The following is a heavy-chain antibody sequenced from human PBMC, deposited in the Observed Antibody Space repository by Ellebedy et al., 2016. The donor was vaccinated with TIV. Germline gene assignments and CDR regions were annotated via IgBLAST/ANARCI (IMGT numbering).Heavy chain of an antibody. J-gene: IGHJ4*02. V-gene: IGHV1-46*04. D-gene: IGHD3-22*01. Sequence: ASVKVSCKASGYTFTKYYIHWVRQAPGQGLEWMGVIDPRPGSTTSAQKLQGRFTMTRDKSTSTVYMELSSLRSEDSAVYYCVTFSGSSGSFDHWGQGTLVTVSS. CDR2: IDPRPGST. CDR3: VTFSGSSGSFDH. CDR1: GYTFTKYY.